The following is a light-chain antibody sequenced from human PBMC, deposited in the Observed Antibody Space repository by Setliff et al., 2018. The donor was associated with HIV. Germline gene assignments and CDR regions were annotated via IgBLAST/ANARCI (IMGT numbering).Light chain of an antibody. CDR1: SSDVGGYNS. Sequence: QSVLTQPASVSGSPGQSNTISCTGPSSDVGGYNSVSWYQQHPGKVPKLMIYDVSNRPSGVSNRFSGSKSGNTASLTISGLQADDEADYYCCSYAGSYSHVFGTGTKVTVL. CDR2: DVS. J-gene: IGLJ1*01. CDR3: CSYAGSYSHV. V-gene: IGLV2-14*03.